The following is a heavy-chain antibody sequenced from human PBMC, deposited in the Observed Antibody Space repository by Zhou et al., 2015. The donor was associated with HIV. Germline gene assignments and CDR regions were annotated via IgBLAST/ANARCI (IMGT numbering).Heavy chain of an antibody. J-gene: IGHJ6*03. D-gene: IGHD2-8*02. Sequence: QVQLVQSGAEVKKPGSSVKVSCKASGGTFSSYAISWVRQAPGQGLEWMGGIIPIFGTANYAQKFQGRVTITADESTSTAYMELSSLRSEDTAVYYCARDGCTGGVCPILTRRSDYYYYMDVWGKGTTVTVSS. CDR3: ARDGCTGGVCPILTRRSDYYYYMDV. CDR2: IIPIFGTA. V-gene: IGHV1-69*01. CDR1: GGTFSSYA.